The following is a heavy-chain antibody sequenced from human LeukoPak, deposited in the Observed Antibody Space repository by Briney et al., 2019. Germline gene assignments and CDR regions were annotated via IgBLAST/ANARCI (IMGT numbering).Heavy chain of an antibody. CDR2: IYYSGST. J-gene: IGHJ3*02. CDR3: ASYGSGSYAFDI. V-gene: IGHV4-59*08. D-gene: IGHD3-10*01. Sequence: SETLSLTCTVSGGFISSYYWSWIRQPPGKGLEWIGYIYYSGSTNYNPSLKSRVTISVDTSKNQFSLKLSSVTAADTAVYYCASYGSGSYAFDIWGQGTMVTVSS. CDR1: GGFISSYY.